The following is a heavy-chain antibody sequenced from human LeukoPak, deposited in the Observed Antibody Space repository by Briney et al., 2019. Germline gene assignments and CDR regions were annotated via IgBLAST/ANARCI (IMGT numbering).Heavy chain of an antibody. CDR2: IYHSGST. D-gene: IGHD3-22*01. J-gene: IGHJ2*01. CDR3: GRDSGWYDNSGYPAREYRYFDL. Sequence: SETLSLTCAVSGGSLSSGGYSGSWLRHPPGKALEWIGYIYHSGSTIYNPSLKSRVTISVDRCKNQFSLTLNSVTAADTAVYYCGRDSGWYDNSGYPAREYRYFDLWGRGTLVTVSS. CDR1: GGSLSSGGYS. V-gene: IGHV4-30-2*01.